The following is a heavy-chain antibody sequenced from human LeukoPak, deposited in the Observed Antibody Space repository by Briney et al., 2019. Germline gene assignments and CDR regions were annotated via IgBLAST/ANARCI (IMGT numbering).Heavy chain of an antibody. CDR2: ISYDGGNK. V-gene: IGHV3-30-3*01. CDR1: GFTFSSYA. D-gene: IGHD2-15*01. CDR3: ARAPYCSGGSCYYYYYGMDV. J-gene: IGHJ6*02. Sequence: GGSLRLSCAASGFTFSSYAMHWVRQAPGKGLEWVAVISYDGGNKYYADSVKGRFTISRDNSKNTLYLQMNSLRAEDTAVYYCARAPYCSGGSCYYYYYGMDVWGQGTTVTVSS.